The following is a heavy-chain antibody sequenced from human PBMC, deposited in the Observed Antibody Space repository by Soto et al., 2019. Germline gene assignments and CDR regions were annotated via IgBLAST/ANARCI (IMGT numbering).Heavy chain of an antibody. D-gene: IGHD1-20*01. CDR3: ARDGAHNTPYCFDF. CDR1: GGSISTYY. Sequence: QVQLQESGPGLVKPSETLSLICTVSGGSISTYYWSWIRQSPGKGLEWIGYVYYSGNTNYNPSLMSRFTISIDASKTQFSLWVSSAAAADSAVYYWARDGAHNTPYCFDFWGQGTLVTVSS. V-gene: IGHV4-59*01. CDR2: VYYSGNT. J-gene: IGHJ4*02.